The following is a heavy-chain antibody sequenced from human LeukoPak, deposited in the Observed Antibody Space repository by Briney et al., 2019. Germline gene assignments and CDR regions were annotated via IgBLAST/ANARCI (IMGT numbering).Heavy chain of an antibody. D-gene: IGHD1-26*01. Sequence: GGSLRLSCAASGFTFSDYYMSWIRQAPGKGLEWVSYISSGGTTIYYADSVKGRFTISRDNAKNSLYLQMNSLRAEDTAVYYCARDPVPTWELTGVYWGQGTLVTVSS. CDR3: ARDPVPTWELTGVY. CDR2: ISSGGTTI. J-gene: IGHJ4*02. V-gene: IGHV3-11*04. CDR1: GFTFSDYY.